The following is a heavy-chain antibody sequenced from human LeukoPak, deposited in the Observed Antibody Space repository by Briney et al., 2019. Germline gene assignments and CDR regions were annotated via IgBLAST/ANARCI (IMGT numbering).Heavy chain of an antibody. CDR3: ARMYSNDYFFDY. Sequence: ASVKVSCKASGGTFSSYAISWVRQAPGQGLEWMGGIIPIFGTANYAQKFQGRVTITADESTSTAYMELSSLRSEDTAVYYCARMYSNDYFFDYWGQGTLVTVSS. CDR1: GGTFSSYA. V-gene: IGHV1-69*13. J-gene: IGHJ4*02. D-gene: IGHD6-13*01. CDR2: IIPIFGTA.